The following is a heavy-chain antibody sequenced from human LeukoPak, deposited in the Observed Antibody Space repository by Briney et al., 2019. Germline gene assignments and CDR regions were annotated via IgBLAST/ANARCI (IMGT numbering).Heavy chain of an antibody. D-gene: IGHD6-19*01. V-gene: IGHV3-23*01. CDR3: ARDPSGNLHFDY. CDR2: ISGSGDTT. CDR1: GFTFSRIA. J-gene: IGHJ4*02. Sequence: GGSVRLSCAACGFTFSRIAMSWVRPAPGQGLEGGAGISGSGDTTYYADTVKGRFTISRDNSKNTLYLHMNSLRADDTAVYYCARDPSGNLHFDYWGQGTLVTVSS.